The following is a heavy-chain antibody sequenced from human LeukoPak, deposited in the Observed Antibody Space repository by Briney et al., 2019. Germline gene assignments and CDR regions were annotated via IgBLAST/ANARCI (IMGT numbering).Heavy chain of an antibody. CDR2: ISSSGYTI. Sequence: PGGSLRLSCEASGFTFSHYEMNWVRQAPGKGLEWASYISSSGYTIYYADSVKGRFTISRDNAKNSLYLQMNSLRAEDTAVYYCAREDCSSTNCYDPSVSDYWGQGTLVTVSS. J-gene: IGHJ4*02. CDR1: GFTFSHYE. CDR3: AREDCSSTNCYDPSVSDY. V-gene: IGHV3-48*03. D-gene: IGHD2-2*01.